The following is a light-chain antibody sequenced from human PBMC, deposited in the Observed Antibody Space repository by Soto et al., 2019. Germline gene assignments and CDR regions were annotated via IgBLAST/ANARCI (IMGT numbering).Light chain of an antibody. CDR2: AAS. CDR3: QQANSFPRT. V-gene: IGKV1D-12*01. Sequence: DIQMTQSPSSVSASVGDRVTITCRASQAISTWLAWYQQKPGKATKLLIYAASNLQTGVPSRLSGSGSGTDFTLTISSLQPEDFATYYGQQANSFPRTFGQGTKVEIK. CDR1: QAISTW. J-gene: IGKJ1*01.